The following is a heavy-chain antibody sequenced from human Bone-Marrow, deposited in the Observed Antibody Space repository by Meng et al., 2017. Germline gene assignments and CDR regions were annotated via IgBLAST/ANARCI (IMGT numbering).Heavy chain of an antibody. CDR1: GGSFSGYY. CDR2: INHSGST. D-gene: IGHD3-22*01. J-gene: IGHJ4*02. V-gene: IGHV4-34*01. Sequence: QLRLQQWGAGFFKPSETRSLTCAVYGGSFSGYYWSWIRQPPGKGLEWIGEINHSGSTNYNPSLKSRVTISVDTSKNQFSLKLSSVTAADTAVYYCARDNTMIGSFDYWGQGTLVTVSS. CDR3: ARDNTMIGSFDY.